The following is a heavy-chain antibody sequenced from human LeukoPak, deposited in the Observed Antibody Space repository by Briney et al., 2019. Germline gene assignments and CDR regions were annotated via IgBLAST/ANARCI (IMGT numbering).Heavy chain of an antibody. CDR2: INPSGGST. J-gene: IGHJ4*02. Sequence: GASVKVSCKASGYTFTSYYMHWVRQAPGQGLEWMGIINPSGGSTSYAQKFQGRVTMTRDTSTSTVYMELSSLRSEDTAVYYCARDSPVYYDSSGYYYPTYYFDYWGQGTLVTVSS. CDR3: ARDSPVYYDSSGYYYPTYYFDY. V-gene: IGHV1-46*01. CDR1: GYTFTSYY. D-gene: IGHD3-22*01.